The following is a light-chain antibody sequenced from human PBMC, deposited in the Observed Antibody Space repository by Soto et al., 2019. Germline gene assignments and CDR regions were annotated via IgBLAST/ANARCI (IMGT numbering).Light chain of an antibody. Sequence: AVLTQPASVTGSPGQSITISCTGSSSDVGAYTSVSWYQQHPGKAPKLIIYEVSNRPSGVSRRFSGSKSGNTASLTISGLQAEDEAHYYCSSYTSDNRDYVFGTGTKVTVL. CDR2: EVS. CDR3: SSYTSDNRDYV. CDR1: SSDVGAYTS. V-gene: IGLV2-14*01. J-gene: IGLJ1*01.